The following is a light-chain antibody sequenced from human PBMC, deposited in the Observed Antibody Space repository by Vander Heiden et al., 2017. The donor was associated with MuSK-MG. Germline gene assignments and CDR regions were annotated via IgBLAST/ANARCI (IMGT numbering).Light chain of an antibody. Sequence: DIVMTQSPDPLAVSLGERATINCKSSQTLLYTSNNKNYLAWYQQKLGQPPKPLIPWASTRESAVPDRFSGSGSETDFTLTIPHLRAEDVAVYFYQYNFTLHTFGQGTKVEIK. CDR3: QYNFTLHT. CDR1: QTLLYTSNNKNY. J-gene: IGKJ1*01. CDR2: WAS. V-gene: IGKV4-1*01.